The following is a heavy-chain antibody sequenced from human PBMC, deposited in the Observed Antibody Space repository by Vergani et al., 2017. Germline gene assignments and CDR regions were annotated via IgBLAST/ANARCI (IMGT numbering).Heavy chain of an antibody. D-gene: IGHD5-24*01. Sequence: EVQLVQSGAEVQKPGATVKISCKVSGYTFTDYYMHWVQQAPGKGLEWMGLVDPEDGETIYAEKFQGRVTITADTSTDTAYMELSSRRSEDTAVYYCATECSDGYNLALNWCDPWGQGTLVTVSA. CDR1: GYTFTDYY. CDR3: ATECSDGYNLALNWCDP. CDR2: VDPEDGET. J-gene: IGHJ5*02. V-gene: IGHV1-69-2*01.